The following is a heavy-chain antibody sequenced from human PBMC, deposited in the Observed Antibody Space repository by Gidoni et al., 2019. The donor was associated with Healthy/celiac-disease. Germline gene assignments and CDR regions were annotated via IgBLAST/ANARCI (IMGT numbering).Heavy chain of an antibody. D-gene: IGHD2-21*01. Sequence: EVQLVESGGGLVQPGGSLRLSCAASGFTFSSYDMHWVRQATGQGLGSVSAIGTAGDPYYPGSVKGRFTISRENAKNSLYLQMNSLRAGDTAVYYCARDSGLLSYGMDVWGQGTTVTVSS. CDR1: GFTFSSYD. CDR3: ARDSGLLSYGMDV. V-gene: IGHV3-13*05. CDR2: IGTAGDP. J-gene: IGHJ6*02.